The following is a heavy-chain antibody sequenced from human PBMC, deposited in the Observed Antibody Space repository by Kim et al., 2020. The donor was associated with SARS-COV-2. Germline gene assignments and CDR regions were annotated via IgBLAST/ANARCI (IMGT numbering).Heavy chain of an antibody. V-gene: IGHV3-9*01. Sequence: GGSLRLSCAASGFTFDDYAMHWVRQAPGKGLEWVSGISWNSGSIGYADSVKGRFTISRDNAKNSLYLQMNSLRAEDTALYYCAKDIGVIAAAGRLYYYYYGMDVWGQGTTVTVSS. CDR2: ISWNSGSI. D-gene: IGHD6-13*01. CDR1: GFTFDDYA. CDR3: AKDIGVIAAAGRLYYYYYGMDV. J-gene: IGHJ6*02.